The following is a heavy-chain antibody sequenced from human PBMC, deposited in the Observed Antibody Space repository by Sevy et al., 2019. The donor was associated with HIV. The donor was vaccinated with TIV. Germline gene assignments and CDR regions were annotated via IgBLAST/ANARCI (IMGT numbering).Heavy chain of an antibody. J-gene: IGHJ4*02. CDR1: GGTFSSYA. CDR3: ARTFLTGYSWPGLGY. CDR2: IIPIFGTA. V-gene: IGHV1-69*13. Sequence: ASVKVSCKASGGTFSSYAISWVRQAPGQGLEWMGGIIPIFGTANYAQKFQGRVTITADESTITAYMELSSLRSEDTAVYYCARTFLTGYSWPGLGYWGQGTLVTVSS. D-gene: IGHD3-9*01.